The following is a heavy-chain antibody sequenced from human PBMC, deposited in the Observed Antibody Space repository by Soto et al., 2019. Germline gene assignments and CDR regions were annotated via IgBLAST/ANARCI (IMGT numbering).Heavy chain of an antibody. D-gene: IGHD4-4*01. J-gene: IGHJ6*03. CDR3: ARERATTVNYYYYMDV. CDR1: GVSVSRGTYY. CDR2: IYYSGST. Sequence: SETLSLTCNVSGVSVSRGTYYWSWIRQPPGKGLEWIGYIYYSGSTNYNPSLKSRVTISVDTSKNQFSLKLSSVTAADTAVYYCARERATTVNYYYYMDVWGKGTTVTVSS. V-gene: IGHV4-61*01.